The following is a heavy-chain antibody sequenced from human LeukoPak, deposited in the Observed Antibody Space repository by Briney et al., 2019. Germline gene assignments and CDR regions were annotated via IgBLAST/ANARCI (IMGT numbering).Heavy chain of an antibody. CDR3: ARGLTGGTNYYYYYYMDV. Sequence: ASVKVSCKASGYTFTSYDINWVRQATGQGLEWMGWMNPNSGNTGYAQKFQGRVTITRNTSISTAYMELSSLRSEDTAVYYCARGLTGGTNYYYYYYMDVWGKGTTVTVSS. J-gene: IGHJ6*03. V-gene: IGHV1-8*03. CDR2: MNPNSGNT. CDR1: GYTFTSYD. D-gene: IGHD1-20*01.